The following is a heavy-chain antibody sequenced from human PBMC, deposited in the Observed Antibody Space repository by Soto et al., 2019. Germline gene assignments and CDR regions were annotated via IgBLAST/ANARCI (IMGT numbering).Heavy chain of an antibody. CDR2: IYYSGST. Sequence: SETLSLTCTVSGGSISSGDYYWSWIRQPPGKGLEWIGYIYYSGSTYYNPSLKSRVTISVDTSKNQFSLKLSSVTAADTAVYYCARDLPIHSYSSSSYYYYYGMDVWGQGTTVTVSS. CDR1: GGSISSGDYY. D-gene: IGHD6-13*01. CDR3: ARDLPIHSYSSSSYYYYYGMDV. J-gene: IGHJ6*02. V-gene: IGHV4-30-4*01.